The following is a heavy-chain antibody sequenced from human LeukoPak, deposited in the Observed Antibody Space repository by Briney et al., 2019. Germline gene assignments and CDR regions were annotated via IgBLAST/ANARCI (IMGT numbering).Heavy chain of an antibody. J-gene: IGHJ4*02. CDR2: INQDGSEK. CDR1: GFTFSNYW. Sequence: GGSLRLSCEASGFTFSNYWMTWVRQAPGEGLEWVANINQDGSEKYYVDSVKGRFTISRDNPKNSLYLQMSSLRAEDTAVYYCARKRGYSYGPLDYWGQGTLVTVSS. V-gene: IGHV3-7*01. D-gene: IGHD5-18*01. CDR3: ARKRGYSYGPLDY.